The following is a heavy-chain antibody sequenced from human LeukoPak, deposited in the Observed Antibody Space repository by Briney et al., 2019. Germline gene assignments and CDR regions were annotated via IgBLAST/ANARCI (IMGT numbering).Heavy chain of an antibody. CDR2: ISGGGGTT. D-gene: IGHD3-10*01. CDR3: AKASTFGELNRPFDY. Sequence: GGSLRLSCAASGFTFSGHWITWVRQAPGKGLEWVSVISGGGGTTYYSDSVKGRFTISRDNSKNTLYLQMNSLRAEDTAVYYCAKASTFGELNRPFDYWGQGTLVTVSS. V-gene: IGHV3-23*01. CDR1: GFTFSGHW. J-gene: IGHJ4*02.